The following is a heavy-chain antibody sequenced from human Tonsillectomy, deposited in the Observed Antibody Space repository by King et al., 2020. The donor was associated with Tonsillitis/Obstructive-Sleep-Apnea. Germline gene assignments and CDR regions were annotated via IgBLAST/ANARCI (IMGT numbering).Heavy chain of an antibody. CDR2: MNPNSGNT. CDR1: GYTFTSYD. D-gene: IGHD3-22*01. CDR3: ARDYYDSSGYYMDV. V-gene: IGHV1-8*01. J-gene: IGHJ6*03. Sequence: HVQLVESGAEVKKPGASVKVSCKASGYTFTSYDINWVRQATGQGLEWMGWMNPNSGNTGYAQKFQGRVTMTRNTSISTAYMERSSLRSEDTAVYYCARDYYDSSGYYMDVWGKGTTVTVSS.